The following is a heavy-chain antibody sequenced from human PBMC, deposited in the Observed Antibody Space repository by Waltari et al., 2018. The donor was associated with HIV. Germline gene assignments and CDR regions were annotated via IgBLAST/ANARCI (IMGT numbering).Heavy chain of an antibody. CDR2: ISYDGSNK. J-gene: IGHJ6*02. D-gene: IGHD1-1*01. CDR3: AKGYRGYYYYYGMDV. V-gene: IGHV3-30*18. Sequence: QVQLVESGGGVVQPGRSLRLSCAASGFTFSSYGMHWVRQAPGKGLEWVAVISYDGSNKYYADSVKCRFTISRDNSNNTLYLQMNSLRAEDTAVYYCAKGYRGYYYYYGMDVWGQVTTVTVSS. CDR1: GFTFSSYG.